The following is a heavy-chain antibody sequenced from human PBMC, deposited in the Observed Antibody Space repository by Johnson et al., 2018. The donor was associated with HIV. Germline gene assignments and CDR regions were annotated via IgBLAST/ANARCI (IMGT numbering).Heavy chain of an antibody. CDR3: AREGGIAATDAFDI. CDR2: IFCGGSR. J-gene: IGHJ3*02. D-gene: IGHD6-13*01. V-gene: IGHV3-66*02. CDR1: GFTVSRHY. Sequence: MQLVESGGGLVQPGGSLRLSCAASGFTVSRHYMSWVSQAPGKGLGWVSVIFCGGSRSYAAPVTGPFTISRDNSKNTLYLQMNSLRAEDTAVYYCAREGGIAATDAFDIWGQGTMVTVSS.